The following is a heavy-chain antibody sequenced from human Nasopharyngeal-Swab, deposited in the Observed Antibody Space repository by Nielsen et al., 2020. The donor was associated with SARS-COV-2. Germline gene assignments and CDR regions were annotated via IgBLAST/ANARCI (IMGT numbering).Heavy chain of an antibody. CDR1: GFTFRSYA. CDR3: AKDRDSCDDSEEYYHYYGMDV. Sequence: ESLKISCAASGFTFRSYAISWVRQAPGKGLEWVSIISGSDHTTYYADSVKGRFTISRDNSKNTLNLQMNNLRAEDTAIYYCAKDRDSCDDSEEYYHYYGMDVWGQGAPVTVSS. CDR2: ISGSDHTT. J-gene: IGHJ6*02. D-gene: IGHD5-12*01. V-gene: IGHV3-23*01.